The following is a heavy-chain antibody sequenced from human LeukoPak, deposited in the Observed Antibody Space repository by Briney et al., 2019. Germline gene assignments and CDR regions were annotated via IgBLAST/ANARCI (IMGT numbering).Heavy chain of an antibody. CDR1: GFTFSTYG. CDR3: ARDFDGGNQY. Sequence: GGSLRLSCAASGFTFSTYGVHWVRQAPGQGLEWVAFIRYDGSNKYYADSVQGRFTVSRDNSKNALYLQMNSLRAEDTAVYYCARDFDGGNQYWGQGTLVTVSS. CDR2: IRYDGSNK. J-gene: IGHJ4*02. V-gene: IGHV3-30*02. D-gene: IGHD4-23*01.